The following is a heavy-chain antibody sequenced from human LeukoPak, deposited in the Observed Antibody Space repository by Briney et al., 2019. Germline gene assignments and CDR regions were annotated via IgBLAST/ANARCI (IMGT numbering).Heavy chain of an antibody. V-gene: IGHV3-53*01. CDR1: GFTVSSNY. CDR3: ARMSSSWYTGAGDWFDP. CDR2: IYSGGST. J-gene: IGHJ5*02. D-gene: IGHD6-13*01. Sequence: PGGSLRLSCAASGFTVSSNYMSWVRQAPGKGLEWVSVIYSGGSTYYADSVKGRFTISRDNSKNTLYLQMNSLRAGDTAVYYCARMSSSWYTGAGDWFDPWGQGTLVTVSS.